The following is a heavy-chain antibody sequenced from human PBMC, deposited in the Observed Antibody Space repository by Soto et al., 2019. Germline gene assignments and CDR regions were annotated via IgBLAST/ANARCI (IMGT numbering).Heavy chain of an antibody. D-gene: IGHD3-22*01. CDR2: VYYRGNT. V-gene: IGHV4-59*01. CDR3: ARKRKGYYDSRGYWRDHYAMDI. Sequence: SETLSLTCTFSGDSFSLYYWTCIRQPPWKGLEWIGGVYYRGNTNYNPSLMSRLTISVDAAKKQFSLTLSSVNAADTAVYYCARKRKGYYDSRGYWRDHYAMDIWGLGTTVTVSS. CDR1: GDSFSLYY. J-gene: IGHJ6*02.